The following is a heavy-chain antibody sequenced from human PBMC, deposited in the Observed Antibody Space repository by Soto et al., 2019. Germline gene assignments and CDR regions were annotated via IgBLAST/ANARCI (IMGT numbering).Heavy chain of an antibody. V-gene: IGHV6-1*01. Sequence: SQTLSLTCAITGDSVSSNSAGWSWVRQSPSRGLEWLGRTYYRSKWYYEYAVSVRGRISINPDTSKNQYSLQLNSVTPEDTAVYFCARGEQYSGRIFDYWGQGTLVTVSS. CDR3: ARGEQYSGRIFDY. J-gene: IGHJ4*01. CDR2: TYYRSKWYY. CDR1: GDSVSSNSAG. D-gene: IGHD1-26*01.